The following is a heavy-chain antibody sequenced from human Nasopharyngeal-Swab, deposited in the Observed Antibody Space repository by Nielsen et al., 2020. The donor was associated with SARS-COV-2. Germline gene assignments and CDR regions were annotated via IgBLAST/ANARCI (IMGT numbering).Heavy chain of an antibody. J-gene: IGHJ4*02. V-gene: IGHV3-48*04. CDR1: GFTFGSYS. D-gene: IGHD5-12*01. CDR3: ARDWIGYGDY. Sequence: GESLKISCAASGFTFGSYSMNWVRQAPGKGLEWVSYISSSSSTIYYADSVKGRFTISRDNAKNSLYLQMNSLRAEDTAVYYCARDWIGYGDYWGQGTLVTVSS. CDR2: ISSSSSTI.